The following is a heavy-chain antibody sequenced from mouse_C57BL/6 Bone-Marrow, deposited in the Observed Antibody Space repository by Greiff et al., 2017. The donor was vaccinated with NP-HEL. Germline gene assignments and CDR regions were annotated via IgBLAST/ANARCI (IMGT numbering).Heavy chain of an antibody. CDR3: ARWNYGSIHWYFDV. CDR1: GYTFTSYW. CDR2: INPSNGGT. V-gene: IGHV1-53*01. Sequence: QVQLQQPGTELVKPGASVKLSCKASGYTFTSYWMHWVKQRPGQGLEWIGNINPSNGGTNYNEKFKSKATLTVDKSSSTAYMQLSSLTSEDSAVYYCARWNYGSIHWYFDVWGTGTTVTVSS. D-gene: IGHD1-1*01. J-gene: IGHJ1*03.